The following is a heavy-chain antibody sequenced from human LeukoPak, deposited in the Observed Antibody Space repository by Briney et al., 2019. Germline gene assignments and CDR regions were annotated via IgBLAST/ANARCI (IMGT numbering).Heavy chain of an antibody. Sequence: SETLSLTCTVSGDSISSRPDFYWSWLRQPPGKGLEWIGDIYYSGNTYYNPSLKSRLNISTDASKNQFSLKLTSVTAADTAVYYCATHHPRDLTMIVVVIDSYWYFDLWGRGTLVTVSS. J-gene: IGHJ2*01. V-gene: IGHV4-30-4*01. CDR1: GDSISSRPDFY. CDR3: ATHHPRDLTMIVVVIDSYWYFDL. CDR2: IYYSGNT. D-gene: IGHD3-22*01.